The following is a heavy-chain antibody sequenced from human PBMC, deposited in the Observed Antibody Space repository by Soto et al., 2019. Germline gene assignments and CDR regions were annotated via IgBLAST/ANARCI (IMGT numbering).Heavy chain of an antibody. CDR1: GDSVSSDTYY. Sequence: QVQLQESGPGPVKPSETLSLTCTVSGDSVSSDTYYWTWIRQPPGKGLEWIGYISYSGSTKYNPPLESRVTMSIDTSTNHFSLNLSSVTAADTAVYYCARGYSNYSGYYYLHYFDFWGQGALVTVSS. CDR2: ISYSGST. V-gene: IGHV4-61*03. CDR3: ARGYSNYSGYYYLHYFDF. J-gene: IGHJ4*02. D-gene: IGHD3-22*01.